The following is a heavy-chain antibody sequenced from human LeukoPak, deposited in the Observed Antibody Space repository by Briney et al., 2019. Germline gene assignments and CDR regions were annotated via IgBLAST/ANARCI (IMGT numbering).Heavy chain of an antibody. CDR1: GFTFSSYA. D-gene: IGHD6-19*01. Sequence: GGSLRLSCAASGFTFSSYAMHWVRQAPGKGLEWVAVMWHDGSNKYYADSVKGRFTISRDNSKNTLYLQMNSLRVEDTAVYYCARVMQWLADYWGQGTLVTVSS. CDR2: MWHDGSNK. J-gene: IGHJ4*02. V-gene: IGHV3-33*01. CDR3: ARVMQWLADY.